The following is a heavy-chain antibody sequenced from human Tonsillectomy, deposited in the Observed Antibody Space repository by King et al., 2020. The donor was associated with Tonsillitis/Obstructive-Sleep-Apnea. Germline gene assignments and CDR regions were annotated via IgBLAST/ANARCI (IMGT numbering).Heavy chain of an antibody. D-gene: IGHD6-6*01. CDR1: GYSFSSYW. CDR3: ASSVYSSSFPFDY. Sequence: QLVQSGAEVKKPGESLKISCKGSGYSFSSYWIGWVRQMPGKGLEWMGIIYPGDTDNRYSPSFQGQVTISADKSNSTAYLQWSSLKASDTAMYYCASSVYSSSFPFDYWGQGTLVTVSS. J-gene: IGHJ4*02. CDR2: IYPGDTDN. V-gene: IGHV5-51*01.